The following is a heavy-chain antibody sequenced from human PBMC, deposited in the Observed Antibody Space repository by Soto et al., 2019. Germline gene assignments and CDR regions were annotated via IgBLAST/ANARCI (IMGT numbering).Heavy chain of an antibody. CDR1: GFTFSSYG. Sequence: GGSLRLSCAASGFTFSSYGMHWVRQAPGKGLEWVAVISYDGSNKYYADSVKGRFTISRDNSKNTLYLQMNSLRAEDTAVYYCAKDQVGYSSGWYQFDYLGQGTLVTVS. V-gene: IGHV3-30*18. CDR2: ISYDGSNK. J-gene: IGHJ4*02. CDR3: AKDQVGYSSGWYQFDY. D-gene: IGHD6-19*01.